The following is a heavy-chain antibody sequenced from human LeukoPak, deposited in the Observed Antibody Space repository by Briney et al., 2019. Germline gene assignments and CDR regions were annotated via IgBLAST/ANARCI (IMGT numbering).Heavy chain of an antibody. CDR3: AADSSSRDY. V-gene: IGHV4-34*01. D-gene: IGHD6-6*01. J-gene: IGHJ4*02. CDR2: INHSGST. Sequence: NSSETLSLTCAVYGGSFSGYYWSWIRQPPGKGLEWIGEINHSGSTNYNPSLKGRVTISVDTSKNQFSLKLSSVTAADTAVYYCAADSSSRDYWGQGTLVTVSS. CDR1: GGSFSGYY.